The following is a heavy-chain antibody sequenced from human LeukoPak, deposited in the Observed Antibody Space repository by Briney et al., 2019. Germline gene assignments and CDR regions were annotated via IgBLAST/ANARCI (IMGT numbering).Heavy chain of an antibody. D-gene: IGHD3-22*01. V-gene: IGHV3-30-3*01. CDR1: GFTFGSYA. CDR3: ARRGDDSTSYYYFDY. J-gene: IGHJ4*02. CDR2: ISYDGSNK. Sequence: GGSLRLSCAASGFTFGSYAMHWVRQAPGKGLEWVAVISYDGSNKYYADSVKGRFTISRDSSKNTLYLQMNSLRAEDTAVYYCARRGDDSTSYYYFDYWGQGTLVTVSS.